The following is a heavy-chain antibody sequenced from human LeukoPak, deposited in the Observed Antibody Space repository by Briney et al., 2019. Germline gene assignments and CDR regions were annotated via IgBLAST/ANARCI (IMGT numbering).Heavy chain of an antibody. CDR3: ARSLYSSSQPFDY. CDR1: GGSISSYY. CDR2: IYYSGST. D-gene: IGHD6-13*01. V-gene: IGHV4-59*01. Sequence: SETLSLTCTVSGGSISSYYWSWIRQPPGKGLELIGYIYYSGSTNYNPSLKSRVTISVDTSKNQFSLKLSSVTAADTAVYYCARSLYSSSQPFDYWGQGTLVTVSS. J-gene: IGHJ4*02.